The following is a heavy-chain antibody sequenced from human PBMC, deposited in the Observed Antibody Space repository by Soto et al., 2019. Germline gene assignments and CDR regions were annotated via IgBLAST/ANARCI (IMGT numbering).Heavy chain of an antibody. J-gene: IGHJ5*02. D-gene: IGHD6-19*01. CDR3: ARDQSSGWPPRGWFDP. Sequence: DTLSHTCRFSGFSIGGYGWSLIRKPPGKGLEWIGYIYYSGSTNYNPSLKSRVTISVDTSKNQFSLKLSSVTAADTTVYYCARDQSSGWPPRGWFDPWGQGTLVTGFS. V-gene: IGHV4-59*01. CDR1: GFSIGGYG. CDR2: IYYSGST.